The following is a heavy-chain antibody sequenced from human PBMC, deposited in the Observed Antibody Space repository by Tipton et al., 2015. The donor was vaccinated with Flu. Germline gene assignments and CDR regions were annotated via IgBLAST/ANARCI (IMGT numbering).Heavy chain of an antibody. CDR3: AKGPKVGYSSGRLGWPDY. CDR2: ISGSGGST. J-gene: IGHJ4*02. V-gene: IGHV3-23*01. CDR1: GFTFSSYA. Sequence: SLRLSCAASGFTFSSYAMSWVRQAPGKGLEWVSAISGSGGSTYYADSVKGRFTISRDNSKNTLYLQMNSLRAEDTAVYYCAKGPKVGYSSGRLGWPDYWGQGTLVTVSS. D-gene: IGHD6-19*01.